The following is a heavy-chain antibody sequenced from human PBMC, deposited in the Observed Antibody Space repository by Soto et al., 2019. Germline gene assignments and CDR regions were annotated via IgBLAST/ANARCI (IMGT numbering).Heavy chain of an antibody. CDR3: AHSRLIYVWGSYRPYYFDY. V-gene: IGHV2-5*02. D-gene: IGHD3-16*02. J-gene: IGHJ4*02. CDR1: GFSLSTSGVG. CDR2: IYWDDDK. Sequence: SGPTLVNPTQTLTLTCTFSGFSLSTSGVGVGWIRQPPGKALEWLALIYWDDDKRYSPSLKSRLTITKDTSKNQVVLTMTNMDPVDTATYYCAHSRLIYVWGSYRPYYFDYWGQGTLVTV.